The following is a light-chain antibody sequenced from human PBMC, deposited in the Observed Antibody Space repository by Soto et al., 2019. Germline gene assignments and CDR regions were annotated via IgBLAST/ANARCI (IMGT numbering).Light chain of an antibody. Sequence: DIQMTQSPSSLSASVGDRVTITCRASQRIGNNLNWYQQKPGKAPKLLNSEASTLQRGVPSRFSGSGSGTDFTLTISSLQPEDFATYYCEQSYRTPPTFGQGTKVEI. CDR3: EQSYRTPPT. CDR2: EAS. J-gene: IGKJ1*01. CDR1: QRIGNN. V-gene: IGKV1-39*01.